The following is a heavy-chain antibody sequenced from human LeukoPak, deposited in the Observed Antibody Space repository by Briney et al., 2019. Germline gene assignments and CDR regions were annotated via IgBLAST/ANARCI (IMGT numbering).Heavy chain of an antibody. D-gene: IGHD3-22*01. CDR3: AGDQDSSGYWSYYYGMDV. Sequence: GGSLRLSCAASGFTFSSYEMNWVRQAPGKGLEWVSYISSSGSTIYYADSVKGRFTISRDNAKNSLYLQMNSLRAEDTAVYYCAGDQDSSGYWSYYYGMDVWGQGTTVTVSS. J-gene: IGHJ6*02. CDR2: ISSSGSTI. CDR1: GFTFSSYE. V-gene: IGHV3-48*03.